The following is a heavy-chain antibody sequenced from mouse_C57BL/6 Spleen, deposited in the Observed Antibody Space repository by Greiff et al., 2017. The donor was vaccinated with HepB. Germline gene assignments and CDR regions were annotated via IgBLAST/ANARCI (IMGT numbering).Heavy chain of an antibody. Sequence: VQLQQPGAELVRPGSSVKLSCKASGYTFTSYWMHWVKQRPIQGLEWIGNIDPSDSETHYNQKFKDKATLTVDKSSSTAYMQLSSLTSEDSAVYYCAREESGYWYFDVWGTGTTVTVSS. D-gene: IGHD4-1*01. CDR1: GYTFTSYW. CDR2: IDPSDSET. J-gene: IGHJ1*03. CDR3: AREESGYWYFDV. V-gene: IGHV1-52*01.